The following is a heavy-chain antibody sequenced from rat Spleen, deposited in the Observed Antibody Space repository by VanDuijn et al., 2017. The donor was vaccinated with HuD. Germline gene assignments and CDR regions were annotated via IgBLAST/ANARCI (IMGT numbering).Heavy chain of an antibody. CDR2: INYSGST. CDR1: GYSITSNY. CDR3: VRYTAAISFDY. Sequence: EVQLQESGPGLVKPSQSLSLTCSVTGYSITSNYWGWIRKFPGNKMEWIGHINYSGSTTYNPSLKSRISITRDTSKNQFFLQLNSVTTEDTAIYFCVRYTAAISFDYWGQGVMVTVSS. V-gene: IGHV3-1*01. J-gene: IGHJ2*01. D-gene: IGHD1-2*01.